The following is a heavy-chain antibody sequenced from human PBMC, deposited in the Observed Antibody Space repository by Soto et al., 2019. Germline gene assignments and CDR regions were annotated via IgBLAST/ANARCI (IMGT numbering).Heavy chain of an antibody. J-gene: IGHJ1*01. CDR2: IIPILGIA. V-gene: IGHV1-69*02. D-gene: IGHD5-12*01. CDR1: GGTFSSYT. Sequence: QVQLVQSGAEVKKPGSSVKVSCKASGGTFSSYTISWVRQAPGQGLEWMGRIIPILGIANYAQKFQGRVTVTADKSTSTAYMELSSLRSEDTAVYYCARGGVEMATLNSAEYFQHWGQGTLVTVSS. CDR3: ARGGVEMATLNSAEYFQH.